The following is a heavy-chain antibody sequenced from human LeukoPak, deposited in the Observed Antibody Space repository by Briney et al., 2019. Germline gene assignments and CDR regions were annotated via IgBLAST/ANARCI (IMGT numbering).Heavy chain of an antibody. D-gene: IGHD5-18*01. CDR2: ISSSSSYI. CDR3: ARAEYSYGYTRDDY. CDR1: GFTFSSYS. J-gene: IGHJ4*02. Sequence: GGSLRLSCAASGFTFSSYSMNWVRQAPGKGLEWVSSISSSSSYIYYADSVKGRFTISRDNAKNSLYLQMNSLRAEDTAVYYCARAEYSYGYTRDDYRGQGTLVSVSS. V-gene: IGHV3-21*01.